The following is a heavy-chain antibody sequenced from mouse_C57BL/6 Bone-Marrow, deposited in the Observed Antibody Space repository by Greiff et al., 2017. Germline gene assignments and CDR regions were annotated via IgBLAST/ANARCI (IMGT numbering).Heavy chain of an antibody. CDR3: ASPGGSSFAWFAY. CDR2: ISSGGRYT. Sequence: EVNVVESGGDLVKPGGSLKLSCAASGFTFTSYGMSWVRQTPAKRLEWVATISSGGRYTYYPDSVKGRFTISRDNAKNTLYLQMSSLKSEDTAMYYCASPGGSSFAWFAYWGQGTLVTVSA. J-gene: IGHJ3*01. D-gene: IGHD1-1*01. CDR1: GFTFTSYG. V-gene: IGHV5-6*01.